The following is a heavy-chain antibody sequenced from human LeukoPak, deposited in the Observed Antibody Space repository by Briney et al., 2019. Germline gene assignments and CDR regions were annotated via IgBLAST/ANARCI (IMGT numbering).Heavy chain of an antibody. CDR1: GFTFSTYG. D-gene: IGHD1-26*01. V-gene: IGHV3-30*02. CDR2: IRYDAINK. CDR3: VRNKIVGATILDY. J-gene: IGHJ4*02. Sequence: PGGSLRLSCAASGFTFSTYGMHWVRQAPGKGLEWVAFIRYDAINKYYADSVKGRFTISRDNAKNSLYLQMNSLRAEDTGIYYCVRNKIVGATILDYWGQGTQVTVSS.